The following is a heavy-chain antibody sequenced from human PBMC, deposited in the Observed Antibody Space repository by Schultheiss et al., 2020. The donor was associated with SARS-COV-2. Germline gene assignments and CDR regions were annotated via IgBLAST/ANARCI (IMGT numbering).Heavy chain of an antibody. CDR1: GFTFSSYS. V-gene: IGHV3-23*01. Sequence: GESLKISCAASGFTFSSYSMNWVRQAPGKGLEWVSAISGSGGSTYYADSVKGRFTISRDNSKYTVYLQMNSLRGEDTAVYYCARGYFALWYFDLWGRGTLVTVSS. CDR2: ISGSGGST. D-gene: IGHD3-9*01. J-gene: IGHJ2*01. CDR3: ARGYFALWYFDL.